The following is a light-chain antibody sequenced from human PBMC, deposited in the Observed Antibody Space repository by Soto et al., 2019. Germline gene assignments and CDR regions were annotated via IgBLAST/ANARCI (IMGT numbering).Light chain of an antibody. CDR1: SSDVAAYNY. CDR3: SSYAGNNNLV. V-gene: IGLV2-8*01. Sequence: QPALTQPPSASGSPGQSVTISCTGTSSDVAAYNYVSWYQQHPGKAPKLMIYEVSERPSGVPDRFSGSKSGNTASLTVSGLQAEDEADYYCSSYAGNNNLVFGGGTKVTVL. CDR2: EVS. J-gene: IGLJ2*01.